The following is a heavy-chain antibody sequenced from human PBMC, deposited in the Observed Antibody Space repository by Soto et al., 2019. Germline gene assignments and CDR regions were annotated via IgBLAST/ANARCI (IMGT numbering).Heavy chain of an antibody. CDR3: ARMRNLADLDTKYYFDY. J-gene: IGHJ4*02. CDR2: IYYSGNA. CDR1: GGSISNYY. D-gene: IGHD3-9*01. V-gene: IGHV4-59*01. Sequence: SETLSLTCTVSGGSISNYYWNWIRQPPGKGLEWIGNIYYSGNANYNPSLKSRVTISVDTSKNQFSLKLTSVTAADTAVYYCARMRNLADLDTKYYFDYWGQGALVTVSS.